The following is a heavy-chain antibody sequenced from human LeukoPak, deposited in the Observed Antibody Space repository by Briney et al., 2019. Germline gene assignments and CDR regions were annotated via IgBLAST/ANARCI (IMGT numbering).Heavy chain of an antibody. D-gene: IGHD2-2*01. CDR2: VYYSGST. CDR3: AREDCSSTSCYLV. Sequence: SETLSLTCTVSDDSVNSGSYYWGWIRQPPGKGLEWIGTVYYSGSTYYNPSLKSRVTISVDTSKNQFSLKLSSVTAADTAVYYCAREDCSSTSCYLVWGKGTTVTVSS. J-gene: IGHJ6*04. V-gene: IGHV4-39*07. CDR1: DDSVNSGSYY.